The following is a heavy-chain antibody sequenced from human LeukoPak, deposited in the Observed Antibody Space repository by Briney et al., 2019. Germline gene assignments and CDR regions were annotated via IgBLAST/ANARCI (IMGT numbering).Heavy chain of an antibody. CDR2: IRYDGSNK. D-gene: IGHD6-19*01. J-gene: IGHJ4*02. V-gene: IGHV3-30*02. CDR1: GFTFSSYG. Sequence: PGGSLRLSCAASGFTFSSYGMHWVRQAPGKGLEWVAFIRYDGSNKYYADSVKGRFTISRDNSKNTLYLQMNSLRAEDTAVYYCAKDTAVAGTPYYFDYWGQGTLVTVSS. CDR3: AKDTAVAGTPYYFDY.